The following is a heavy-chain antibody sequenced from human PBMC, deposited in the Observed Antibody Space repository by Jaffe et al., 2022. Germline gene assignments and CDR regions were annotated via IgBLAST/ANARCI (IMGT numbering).Heavy chain of an antibody. CDR1: GGSISSGSYY. Sequence: QVQLQESGPGLVKPSQTLSLTCTVSGGSISSGSYYWSWIRQPAGKGLEWIGRIYTSGSTNYNPSLKSRVTISVDTSKNQFSLKLSSVTAADTAVYYCATEDSSGRDAFDIWGQGTMVTVSS. J-gene: IGHJ3*02. V-gene: IGHV4-61*02. CDR3: ATEDSSGRDAFDI. CDR2: IYTSGST. D-gene: IGHD3-22*01.